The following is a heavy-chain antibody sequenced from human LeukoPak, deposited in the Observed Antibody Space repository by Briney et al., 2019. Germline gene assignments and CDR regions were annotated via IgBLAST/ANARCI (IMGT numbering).Heavy chain of an antibody. CDR1: GGSISSYY. V-gene: IGHV4-59*01. CDR3: AREAVTTSHYYYYMDV. Sequence: SETLSLTCTVSGGSISSYYWSWIRQPPGKGLEWIGYIYYSGSTNYNPSLKSRVTISVDTSKNQFSLKLSSVTAADTAVYYCAREAVTTSHYYYYMDVWGKGTTVTVSS. CDR2: IYYSGST. D-gene: IGHD4-17*01. J-gene: IGHJ6*03.